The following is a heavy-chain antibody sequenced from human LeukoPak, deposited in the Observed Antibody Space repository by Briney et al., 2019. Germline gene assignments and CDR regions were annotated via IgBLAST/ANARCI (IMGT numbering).Heavy chain of an antibody. J-gene: IGHJ4*02. V-gene: IGHV1-18*01. CDR3: ARDNWQQQLGNRYFDY. CDR2: ISAYNGNT. Sequence: GASVKVSCKASGYTFTSYGISWVPQAPGQGLEWMGWISAYNGNTNYALKLQGRVTMTTDTSTSTAYMELRSLRSDDTAVYYCARDNWQQQLGNRYFDYWGQGTLVTVSS. D-gene: IGHD6-13*01. CDR1: GYTFTSYG.